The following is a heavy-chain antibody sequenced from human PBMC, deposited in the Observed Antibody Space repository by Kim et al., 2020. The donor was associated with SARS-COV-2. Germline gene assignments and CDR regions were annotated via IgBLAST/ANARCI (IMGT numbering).Heavy chain of an antibody. V-gene: IGHV4-34*01. D-gene: IGHD2-2*01. CDR1: GGSFSGYY. CDR3: ARGRGGGIVVVPAARGHYYGMDV. J-gene: IGHJ6*02. CDR2: INHSGST. Sequence: SETLSLTCAVYGGSFSGYYWSWIRQPPGKGLEWIGEINHSGSTNYNPSLKSRVTISVDTSKNQFSLKLSSVTAADTAVYYCARGRGGGIVVVPAARGHYYGMDVWGQGTTVTVSS.